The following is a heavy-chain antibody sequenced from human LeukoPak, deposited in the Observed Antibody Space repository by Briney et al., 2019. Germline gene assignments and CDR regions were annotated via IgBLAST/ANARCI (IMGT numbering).Heavy chain of an antibody. CDR3: ARRSYCSGGSCYEDD. Sequence: ASVKVSCKASGYTFTSYGISWVRQAPGQGLGWMGWISAYNGNTNYAQKFQGRVTITADKSTSTAYMELSSLRSEDTAVYYCARRSYCSGGSCYEDDWGQGTLVTVSS. D-gene: IGHD2-15*01. V-gene: IGHV1-18*01. J-gene: IGHJ4*02. CDR2: ISAYNGNT. CDR1: GYTFTSYG.